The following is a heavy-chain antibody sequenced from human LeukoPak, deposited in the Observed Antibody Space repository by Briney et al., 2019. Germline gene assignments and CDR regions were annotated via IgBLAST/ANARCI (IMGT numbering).Heavy chain of an antibody. J-gene: IGHJ6*02. D-gene: IGHD1-26*01. V-gene: IGHV1-24*01. CDR3: ARPFSGSLYYYYGMDV. Sequence: GASVKVSCKVSGYTLTELSMHWVRQAPGKGLEWMGGFDPEDGETIYAQKFQGRVTMTEGTSTDTAYMELSSLRSEDTAVYYCARPFSGSLYYYYGMDVWGQGTTVTVSS. CDR2: FDPEDGET. CDR1: GYTLTELS.